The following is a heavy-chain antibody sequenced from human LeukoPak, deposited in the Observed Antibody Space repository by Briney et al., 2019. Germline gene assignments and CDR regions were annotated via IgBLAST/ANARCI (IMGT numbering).Heavy chain of an antibody. V-gene: IGHV1-2*02. CDR2: INPNSGGT. D-gene: IGHD3-9*01. J-gene: IGHJ4*02. Sequence: ASVKVSCKASGYTFTGYYMHWVRQAPGQGLEWMGWINPNSGGTNYAQKFQGRVTMTRDTSISTAYMELSRLRSDDTAVCYCASSQYYDILTGYYRLFDYWGQGTLVTVSS. CDR1: GYTFTGYY. CDR3: ASSQYYDILTGYYRLFDY.